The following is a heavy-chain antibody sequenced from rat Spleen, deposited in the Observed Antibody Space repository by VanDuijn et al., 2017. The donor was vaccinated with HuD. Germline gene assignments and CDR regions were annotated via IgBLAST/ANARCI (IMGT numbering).Heavy chain of an antibody. CDR2: ISYDGSST. D-gene: IGHD2-7*01. V-gene: IGHV5-29*01. Sequence: EVQLVESDGGLVQPGRSLKLSCVASGFTFNDCYMAWVRQAPTKGLEWVATISYDGSSTYYRDSVKGRFTISRDNAKSTLYLQMDSLRSEDTATYYCVRQGYLRDWYFDFWGQGVVVTVSS. CDR3: VRQGYLRDWYFDF. J-gene: IGHJ2*01. CDR1: GFTFNDCY.